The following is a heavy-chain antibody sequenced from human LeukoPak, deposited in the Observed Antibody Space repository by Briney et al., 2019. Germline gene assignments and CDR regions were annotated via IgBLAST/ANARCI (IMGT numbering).Heavy chain of an antibody. Sequence: SETLSLTCTVSGGSISSYYWSWIRQPAGKGLEWTGRIYTSGSTNYNPSLKSRVTMSVDTSKNQFSLKLSSVTAADTAVYYCARQTMVRGVISLFYFDYWGQGTLVTVSS. V-gene: IGHV4-4*07. CDR1: GGSISSYY. D-gene: IGHD3-10*01. CDR2: IYTSGST. CDR3: ARQTMVRGVISLFYFDY. J-gene: IGHJ4*02.